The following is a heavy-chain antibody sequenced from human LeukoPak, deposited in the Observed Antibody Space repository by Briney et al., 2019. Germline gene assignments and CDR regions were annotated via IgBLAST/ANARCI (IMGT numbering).Heavy chain of an antibody. CDR3: AKSPYGDFGLDV. CDR1: GGSISSSSYY. CDR2: IYYSGST. D-gene: IGHD4-17*01. Sequence: SETLSLTCTVSGGSISSSSYYWGWIRQPPGKWLEWIGSIYYSGSTYYNPSLKSRVTISVDTSKNQFSLKLSSVTAADTAVYYCAKSPYGDFGLDVWGQGTTVTVSS. V-gene: IGHV4-39*01. J-gene: IGHJ6*02.